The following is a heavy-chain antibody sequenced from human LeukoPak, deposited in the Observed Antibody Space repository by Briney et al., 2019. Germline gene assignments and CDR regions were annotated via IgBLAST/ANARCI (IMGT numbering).Heavy chain of an antibody. V-gene: IGHV5-51*01. CDR3: ARLYCTGGSCYLVY. D-gene: IGHD2-15*01. CDR2: IYPGRSDT. J-gene: IGHJ4*02. CDR1: GYIFPSYW. Sequence: GESLKISCMGSGYIFPSYWIGWVRQMPGKGLEWMGVIYPGRSDTRYSPSFQGQVTISVDKSISTAYLQWSSLKASDTAMYYCARLYCTGGSCYLVYWGQGTLVTVSS.